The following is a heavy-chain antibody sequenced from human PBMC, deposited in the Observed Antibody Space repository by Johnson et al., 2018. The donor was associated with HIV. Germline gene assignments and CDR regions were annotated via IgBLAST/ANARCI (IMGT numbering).Heavy chain of an antibody. CDR3: ARVMYGGSSKSAAFDI. CDR2: IGTAGDT. Sequence: VQLVESGGGLIQPGGSLRLSCAASGFTFSSYDMHWVRQTTGKGLEWVSAIGTAGDTYYPSSVKGRFTISRENAKNSLYIQMNSLRAGDTAVYYCARVMYGGSSKSAAFDIWGQGTMVTVSS. D-gene: IGHD1-26*01. V-gene: IGHV3-13*01. J-gene: IGHJ3*02. CDR1: GFTFSSYD.